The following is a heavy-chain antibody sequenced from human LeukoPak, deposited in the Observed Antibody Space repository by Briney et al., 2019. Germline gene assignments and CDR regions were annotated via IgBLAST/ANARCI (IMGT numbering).Heavy chain of an antibody. V-gene: IGHV3-21*01. CDR2: ISSGSTYI. J-gene: IGHJ3*02. CDR1: GFTFRCYR. Sequence: GGSLRLSCGASGFTFRCYRMNWVRQAPGKGLEWVSSISSGSTYIYYADSVQGRFTISRDNAKNSLYLQMNSLRAEDTAVYYCASPYRGGGSCYNAFDIWGQGTMVTVSS. D-gene: IGHD2-15*01. CDR3: ASPYRGGGSCYNAFDI.